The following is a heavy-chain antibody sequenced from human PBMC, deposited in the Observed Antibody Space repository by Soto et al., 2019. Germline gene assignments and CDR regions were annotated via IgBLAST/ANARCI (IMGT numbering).Heavy chain of an antibody. CDR1: GFTFSDYH. J-gene: IGHJ4*02. D-gene: IGHD2-15*01. CDR3: ARDRTTSSLQGRFDS. V-gene: IGHV3-11*06. Sequence: GGSLRLSCAASGFTFSDYHMTWVRQAPGKGLEWVSYISSSNSYTNYADSVKGRFTISRDNAKNSLYLQMNSLRAEDTAVYYCARDRTTSSLQGRFDSWGQGTLVTVSS. CDR2: ISSSNSYT.